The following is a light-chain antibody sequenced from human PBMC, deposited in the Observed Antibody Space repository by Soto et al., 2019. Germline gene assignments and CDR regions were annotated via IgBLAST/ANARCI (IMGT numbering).Light chain of an antibody. J-gene: IGKJ5*01. CDR1: HSLLHGDGYTY. Sequence: DIVMTQSPLSLPVTPAEQASISCRSSHSLLHGDGYTYLDWYLQKPGQSPQLLIYLGSNRASGVPDRFSGSGSGTDFTLKISRVEAEDVGVYFCMQALQTPITFGQGTRLRL. CDR3: MQALQTPIT. CDR2: LGS. V-gene: IGKV2-28*01.